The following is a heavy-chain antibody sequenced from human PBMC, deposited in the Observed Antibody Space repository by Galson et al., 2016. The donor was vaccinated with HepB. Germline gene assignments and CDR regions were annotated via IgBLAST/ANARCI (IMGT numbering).Heavy chain of an antibody. D-gene: IGHD1-26*01. CDR3: ARDQGAVGANYYQAMDV. CDR2: ISADGSFK. J-gene: IGHJ6*02. CDR1: GFTFRISA. Sequence: LRLSCAVSGFTFRISAMHWVRQAPGKGLEWVAVISADGSFKDYADSVKGRFTISRDNSKNTLDLQMNSLRAEDTAVYFCARDQGAVGANYYQAMDVWGQGTTVTVSS. V-gene: IGHV3-30-3*01.